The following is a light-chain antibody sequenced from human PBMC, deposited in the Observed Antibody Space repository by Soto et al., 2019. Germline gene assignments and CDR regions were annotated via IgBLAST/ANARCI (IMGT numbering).Light chain of an antibody. CDR2: DAS. V-gene: IGKV3-11*01. Sequence: EIVLTQSPATLSLSPGERATLSCRASQSVSSYLAWYQQKPGQAPRLLIYDASNRATGIPARFSGSGSGTDFTLTISSLEPEDFAVYYCQQRSNWPEITFGQGTHWRL. CDR1: QSVSSY. CDR3: QQRSNWPEIT. J-gene: IGKJ5*01.